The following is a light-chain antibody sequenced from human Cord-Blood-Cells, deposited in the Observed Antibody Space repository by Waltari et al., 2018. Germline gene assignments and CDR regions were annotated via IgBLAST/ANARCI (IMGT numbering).Light chain of an antibody. V-gene: IGLV1-40*01. CDR3: QSYDSSLSGSV. J-gene: IGLJ3*02. Sequence: QSVLTQPPSVSGAPGQRVTISCPGSSSNIGAGYDVHWYQPLPGTAPKLLIYGNSNRPSGVPDRFSGSKSGTSASLAITGLQAEDEADYYCQSYDSSLSGSVFGGGTKLTVL. CDR2: GNS. CDR1: SSNIGAGYD.